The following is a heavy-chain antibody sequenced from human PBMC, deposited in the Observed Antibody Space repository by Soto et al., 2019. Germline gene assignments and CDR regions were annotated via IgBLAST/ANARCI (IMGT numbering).Heavy chain of an antibody. V-gene: IGHV3-21*01. CDR1: GFTFSSYS. J-gene: IGHJ6*02. CDR2: ISSSSSYI. D-gene: IGHD2-15*01. CDR3: ARDGRGYYYYGMDV. Sequence: GGSLRLSCAASGFTFSSYSMNWVRQAPGKGLEWVSSISSSSSYIYHADSVKGRFTISRDNAKNSLYLQMNSLRAEDTAVYYCARDGRGYYYYGMDVWGQGTTVTVSS.